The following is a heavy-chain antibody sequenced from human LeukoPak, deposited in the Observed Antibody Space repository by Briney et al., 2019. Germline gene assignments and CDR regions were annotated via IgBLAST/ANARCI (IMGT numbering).Heavy chain of an antibody. CDR1: GFTFSSYA. CDR3: AKSFGPVIAAAGTGAD. Sequence: GGSLRLSCAASGFTFSSYAMNWVRQAPGKGLEWVSVISGSGVNTYYADSVTGRFTISRDNSKNTLYLQMNSLRAEDTAVYYCAKSFGPVIAAAGTGADWGQGIPVTVSS. D-gene: IGHD6-13*01. CDR2: ISGSGVNT. V-gene: IGHV3-23*01. J-gene: IGHJ4*02.